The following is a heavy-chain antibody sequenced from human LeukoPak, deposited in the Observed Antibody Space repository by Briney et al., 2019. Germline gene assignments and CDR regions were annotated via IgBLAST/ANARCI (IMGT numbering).Heavy chain of an antibody. CDR1: GFTFSNAW. Sequence: GGSLRLSCAASGFTFSNAWMSWVRQAPGKGLEWVSYISSSGSTIYYADSVKGRFTISRDNAKNSLYLQMNSLRAEDTAVYYCAELGITMIGGVWGKGTTVTTSS. D-gene: IGHD3-10*02. J-gene: IGHJ6*04. CDR3: AELGITMIGGV. V-gene: IGHV3-11*04. CDR2: ISSSGSTI.